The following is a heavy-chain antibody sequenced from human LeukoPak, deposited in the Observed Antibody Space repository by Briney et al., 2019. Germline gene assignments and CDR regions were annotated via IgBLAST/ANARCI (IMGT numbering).Heavy chain of an antibody. Sequence: PGGSLRLSCAASGFTFSSYGMHLVRQAPGKGLEWVAFIRYDGSNKYYAGSVKGRFTISRDNSKNTLYLQMNSLRAEDTAVYYCAKQRYQLLYDLDYYYYMDVWGKGTTVTVSS. CDR1: GFTFSSYG. J-gene: IGHJ6*03. D-gene: IGHD2-2*02. V-gene: IGHV3-30*02. CDR2: IRYDGSNK. CDR3: AKQRYQLLYDLDYYYYMDV.